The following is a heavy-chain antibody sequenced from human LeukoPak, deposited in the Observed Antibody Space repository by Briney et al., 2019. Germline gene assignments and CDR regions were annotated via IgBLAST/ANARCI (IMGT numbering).Heavy chain of an antibody. Sequence: SQTLSLTCTVSGGSISNENYQWSWIRQPPGKGLECIGYINYSGSTYYNPSLKSRVTISLDTSKTHSSLKLSSVTAADTAVYYCARYGSGSTWFDPWGQGTLVTVSS. CDR3: ARYGSGSTWFDP. J-gene: IGHJ5*02. D-gene: IGHD3-10*01. V-gene: IGHV4-30-4*01. CDR1: GGSISNENYQ. CDR2: INYSGST.